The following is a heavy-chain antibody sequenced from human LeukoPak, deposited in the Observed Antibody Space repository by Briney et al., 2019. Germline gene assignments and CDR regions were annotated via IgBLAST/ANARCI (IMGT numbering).Heavy chain of an antibody. J-gene: IGHJ5*02. CDR1: GYTFTGYY. Sequence: ASVKVSRKASGYTFTGYYMHWVRQAPGQGLEWMGWINPNSGGTNYAQKFQGRVTMTRDTSISTAYMELSRLRSDDTAVYYCARDPFRYDFWSGYYRNWFDPWGQGTLVTVSS. CDR2: INPNSGGT. D-gene: IGHD3-3*01. CDR3: ARDPFRYDFWSGYYRNWFDP. V-gene: IGHV1-2*02.